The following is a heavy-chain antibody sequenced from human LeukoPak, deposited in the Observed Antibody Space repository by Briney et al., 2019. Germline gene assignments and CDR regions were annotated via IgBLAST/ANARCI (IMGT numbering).Heavy chain of an antibody. D-gene: IGHD1-26*01. Sequence: GGSLRLSCAASGFTFNSYAMTWVRQAPEKGLEWVSSIIDSGISTYYGDSVKGRFTISRDNSKNTLYLQMNSLRAEDTAVYYCAKGSRGSYDYWGQGTLVTVSS. CDR2: IIDSGIST. V-gene: IGHV3-23*01. CDR1: GFTFNSYA. J-gene: IGHJ4*02. CDR3: AKGSRGSYDY.